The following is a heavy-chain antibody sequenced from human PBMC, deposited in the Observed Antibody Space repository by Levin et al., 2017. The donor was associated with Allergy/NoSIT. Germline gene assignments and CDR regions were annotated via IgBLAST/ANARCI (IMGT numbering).Heavy chain of an antibody. J-gene: IGHJ4*02. CDR2: IYHSGTT. D-gene: IGHD1-26*01. CDR3: ARVNSGTYRPIDS. CDR1: FSSLLPFSS. V-gene: IGHV4-38-2*02. Sequence: SETLSLPFPFSFSSLLPFSSFFFFLPPPGQGLDLLGIIYHSGTTYYSPSFRGRVTISVDTSKNQFSLRLNSVTTADTAVYYCARVNSGTYRPIDSWGQGTLVTVSS.